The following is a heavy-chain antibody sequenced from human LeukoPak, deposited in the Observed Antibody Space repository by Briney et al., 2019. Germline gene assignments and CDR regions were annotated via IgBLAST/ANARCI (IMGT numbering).Heavy chain of an antibody. CDR1: GFTFRSAW. D-gene: IGHD5-18*01. V-gene: IGHV3-30*03. Sequence: GGSLRLSCVASGFTFRSAWMTWVRQAPGKGLEWVTLISYDGRTKYYADSVKGRFTISRDNSKNTLYLQMNSLRDEDTAVYYCARDAGGYSYGWYFDYWGQGTLVTVSS. CDR2: ISYDGRTK. CDR3: ARDAGGYSYGWYFDY. J-gene: IGHJ4*02.